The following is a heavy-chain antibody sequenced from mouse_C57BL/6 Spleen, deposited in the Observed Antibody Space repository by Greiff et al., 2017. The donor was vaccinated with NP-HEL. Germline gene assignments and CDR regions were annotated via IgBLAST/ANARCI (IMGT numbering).Heavy chain of an antibody. D-gene: IGHD1-1*01. CDR1: GYTFTDHT. CDR2: IYPRDGST. J-gene: IGHJ1*03. Sequence: VQLQQSDAELVKPGASVKISCKVSGYTFTDHTIHWMKQRPEQGLEWIGYIYPRDGSTKYNEKFKGKATLTADKSSSTADMQLNSLTSEDSAVYFCARGGYYYGSSYGYFDVWGTGTTVTVSS. V-gene: IGHV1-78*01. CDR3: ARGGYYYGSSYGYFDV.